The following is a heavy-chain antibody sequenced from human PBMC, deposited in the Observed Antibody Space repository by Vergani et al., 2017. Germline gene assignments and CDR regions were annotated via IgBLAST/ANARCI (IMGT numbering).Heavy chain of an antibody. CDR2: IIPILGIA. D-gene: IGHD5-24*01. Sequence: QVQLVQSGAEVNKPGSSVKVSCKASGGPFSSYTISWVRQAPGQGLEWMGRIIPILGIANYAQKFQGRVTITADKSTSTAYMELSSLRSEDTAVYYCASTSRDGYNYYFDYWGQGTLVTVSS. V-gene: IGHV1-69*02. J-gene: IGHJ4*02. CDR1: GGPFSSYT. CDR3: ASTSRDGYNYYFDY.